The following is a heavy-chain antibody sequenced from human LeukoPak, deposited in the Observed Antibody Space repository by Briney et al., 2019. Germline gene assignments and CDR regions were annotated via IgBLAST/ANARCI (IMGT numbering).Heavy chain of an antibody. V-gene: IGHV3-7*03. CDR2: IKQDETEK. CDR3: AKGSSNSRPYYFDS. D-gene: IGHD2-2*01. Sequence: GGSLRLSCAASGFTFSSSAMSWVRQAPGKGLEWVANIKQDETEKFYLGSVKGRFTISRDNAKNTLYLQVNSLRVEDTAVYYCAKGSSNSRPYYFDSWGQGTLVTVSS. CDR1: GFTFSSSA. J-gene: IGHJ4*02.